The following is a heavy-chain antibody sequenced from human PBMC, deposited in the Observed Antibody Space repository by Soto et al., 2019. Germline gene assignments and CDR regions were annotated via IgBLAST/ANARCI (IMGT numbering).Heavy chain of an antibody. CDR2: VYHTGRT. CDR1: GGSFKGGSYS. CDR3: ARDFAYFDS. Sequence: SETLSLTCTVSGGSFKGGSYSWSWIRQPPGKGLEWIGYVYHTGRTSYNPSLKSRVSISMDTSKNQFSLNLDSVTAADTAVYFCARDFAYFDSWGQGTLVTVSS. D-gene: IGHD3-3*01. J-gene: IGHJ4*02. V-gene: IGHV4-61*01.